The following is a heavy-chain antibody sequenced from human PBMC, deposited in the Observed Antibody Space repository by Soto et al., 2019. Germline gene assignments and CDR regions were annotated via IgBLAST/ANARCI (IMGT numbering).Heavy chain of an antibody. CDR1: GFTFSDYY. CDR2: ISISGGTI. Sequence: QVQLVESGGGLVKPGGSLRLSCAASGFTFSDYYMSWIRQAPGKGLEWLSYISISGGTIYYADSVKGRFSISRDNAKTSLYLQLSSRRAEDSAVYFCARERARVFDSWGQGTLVTVSS. CDR3: ARERARVFDS. J-gene: IGHJ4*02. V-gene: IGHV3-11*01.